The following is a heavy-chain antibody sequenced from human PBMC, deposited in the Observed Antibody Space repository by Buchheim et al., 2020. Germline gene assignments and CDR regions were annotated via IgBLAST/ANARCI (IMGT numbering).Heavy chain of an antibody. CDR2: IYHSGST. D-gene: IGHD1-14*01. Sequence: QLHLQESDPGLVKPSQTLSLTCAVSGGSINSGGFSWSWIRQPPGKGLEWIGDIYHSGSTYYNSSLKSRVTISVDRSKNQFSLKLYSVTAADTAVYYCARVHNAGFAPPVVDYWGQGTL. V-gene: IGHV4-30-2*01. CDR1: GGSINSGGFS. CDR3: ARVHNAGFAPPVVDY. J-gene: IGHJ4*02.